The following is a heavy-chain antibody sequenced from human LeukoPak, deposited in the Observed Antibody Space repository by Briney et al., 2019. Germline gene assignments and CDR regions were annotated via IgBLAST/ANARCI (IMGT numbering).Heavy chain of an antibody. Sequence: SETLSLTCAVSGGSISSSNWWSWVRQPPGKGLEWIGEIYHSGSTNYNPSLKSRVTISVDTSKNQFSLKLSSVTAADTAVYYCARGSIVVVVAAKNDAFDIWGQGTMVTVSS. CDR3: ARGSIVVVVAAKNDAFDI. CDR2: IYHSGST. CDR1: GGSISSSNW. J-gene: IGHJ3*02. D-gene: IGHD2-15*01. V-gene: IGHV4-4*02.